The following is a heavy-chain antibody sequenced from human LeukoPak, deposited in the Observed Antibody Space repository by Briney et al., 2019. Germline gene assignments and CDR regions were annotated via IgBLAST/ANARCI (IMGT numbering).Heavy chain of an antibody. D-gene: IGHD4-17*01. CDR3: ARDRYGDYDFDY. J-gene: IGHJ4*02. V-gene: IGHV3-30-3*01. Sequence: GGSLRLSCAASGFTFSSYAMHWVRQAPGKGLEWVAVISYDGSNKYYADSVKGRFTISRDNAKNSLFLQMNSLRVEDTAVYYCARDRYGDYDFDYWGQGTLVTVSS. CDR1: GFTFSSYA. CDR2: ISYDGSNK.